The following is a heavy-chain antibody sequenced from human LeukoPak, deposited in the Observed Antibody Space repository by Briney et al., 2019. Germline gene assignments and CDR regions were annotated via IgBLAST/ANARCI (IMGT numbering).Heavy chain of an antibody. CDR1: GFTFDDYA. Sequence: PGGSLRLSCAASGFTFDDYAMHWVRQAPGKGLRWISSINWVGDTSSYADSVKGRFTVSRDNTKGSLYLQMHSLRSEDTALYYYAKDRQYGDYGGGDFFDSWGQGTLVTVSS. D-gene: IGHD4-17*01. CDR2: INWVGDTS. J-gene: IGHJ4*02. CDR3: AKDRQYGDYGGGDFFDS. V-gene: IGHV3-43D*03.